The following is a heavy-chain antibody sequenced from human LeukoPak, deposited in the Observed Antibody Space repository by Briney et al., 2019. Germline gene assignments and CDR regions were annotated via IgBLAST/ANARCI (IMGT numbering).Heavy chain of an antibody. D-gene: IGHD3-10*01. Sequence: PSETLSLTCAVYGGSFSGYYWSWIRQPPGKGLEWIGEINHSGSTNYNPSLKSRVTISVDTSKNQFSLKLSSVTAADTAVYYCARQGPYYGSGSYYSRLRGYFDYWGQGTLVTVSS. J-gene: IGHJ4*02. CDR3: ARQGPYYGSGSYYSRLRGYFDY. V-gene: IGHV4-34*01. CDR2: INHSGST. CDR1: GGSFSGYY.